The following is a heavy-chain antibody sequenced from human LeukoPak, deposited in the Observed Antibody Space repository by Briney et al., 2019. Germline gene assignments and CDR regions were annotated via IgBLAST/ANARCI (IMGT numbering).Heavy chain of an antibody. CDR3: ARWLELMRNFDW. J-gene: IGHJ4*02. CDR2: IKQDGSEK. V-gene: IGHV3-7*01. CDR1: GFTFSDYW. Sequence: GGSLRLSCVGSGFTFSDYWMSWVRQAPGKGLEWVANIKQDGSEKDYVDPLKGRFTISRDNAKNSLYLQMYSLRAEDTAAYYCARWLELMRNFDWWGQGTLVTVSS. D-gene: IGHD5-24*01.